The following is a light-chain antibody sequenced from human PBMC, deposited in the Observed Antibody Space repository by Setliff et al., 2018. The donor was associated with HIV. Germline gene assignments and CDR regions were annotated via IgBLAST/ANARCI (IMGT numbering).Light chain of an antibody. CDR2: RNN. Sequence: QSALTQPPSASGTPGQRVTISCSGSSSNIESNTVNWYQQLPGTAPKLLIYRNNQRPSGVPDRFSGSRSATSASLAISSLQSEDEADYYCAAWDDSMNGVIFGGGTQLTVL. J-gene: IGLJ2*01. CDR3: AAWDDSMNGVI. V-gene: IGLV1-44*01. CDR1: SSNIESNT.